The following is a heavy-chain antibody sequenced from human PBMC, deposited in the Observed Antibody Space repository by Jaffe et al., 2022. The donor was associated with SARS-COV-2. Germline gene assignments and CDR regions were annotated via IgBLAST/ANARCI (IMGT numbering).Heavy chain of an antibody. CDR3: AKGALGYCTDDRCPDGLDV. D-gene: IGHD2-8*01. J-gene: IGHJ6*02. V-gene: IGHV4-4*02. CDR2: IYHNGST. CDR1: GGSVNSVNW. Sequence: QVQLQESGPGLVKPSGTLSLTCAVSGGSVNSVNWCNWVRQSPGKGLEWIGQIYHNGSTNYNPSLKSRVTMSVDKFRDQFSLTLTSVTAADTAVYYCAKGALGYCTDDRCPDGLDVWGQGTTVAVSS.